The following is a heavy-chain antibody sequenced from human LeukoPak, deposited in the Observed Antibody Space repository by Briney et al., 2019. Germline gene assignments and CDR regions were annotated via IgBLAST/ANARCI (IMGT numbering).Heavy chain of an antibody. CDR3: ARDIQGGGSYRRVFDY. J-gene: IGHJ4*02. CDR2: ISYDGSNK. D-gene: IGHD1-26*01. CDR1: GFTFSSYA. V-gene: IGHV3-30-3*01. Sequence: PGGSLRLSCAASGFTFSSYAMHWVRQAPGKGLEWVAVISYDGSNKYYADSVKGRFTISRDNSKNTLYLQMNSLRAEDTAVYYCARDIQGGGSYRRVFDYWGQGTLVTVSS.